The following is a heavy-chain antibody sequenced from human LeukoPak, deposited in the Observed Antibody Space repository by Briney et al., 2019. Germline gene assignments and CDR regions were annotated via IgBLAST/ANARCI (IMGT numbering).Heavy chain of an antibody. Sequence: ASVKVSCKASGYTFTGYYMHWVRQAPGQGNEWMGWINPNSGGTNYAQKFQGRVTMTRDTSISTAYMELSRLRSDDTAVYYCARDRDISRSNWFDPWGQGTLVTVSS. D-gene: IGHD2-2*01. V-gene: IGHV1-2*02. CDR2: INPNSGGT. CDR3: ARDRDISRSNWFDP. J-gene: IGHJ5*02. CDR1: GYTFTGYY.